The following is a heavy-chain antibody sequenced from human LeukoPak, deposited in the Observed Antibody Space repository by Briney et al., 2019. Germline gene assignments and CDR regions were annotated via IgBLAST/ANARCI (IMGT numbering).Heavy chain of an antibody. CDR1: GFTFSNYS. D-gene: IGHD6-19*01. CDR3: ARDPRVIAVAGIDY. V-gene: IGHV3-48*04. CDR2: ISSSSSSI. J-gene: IGHJ4*02. Sequence: PGGSLRLSCAASGFTFSNYSMNWVRQAPGKGLEWVSYISSSSSSIYYADSVKGRFTISRDNAKNSLYLQMNSLRAEDTAVYYCARDPRVIAVAGIDYWGQGTLVTVSS.